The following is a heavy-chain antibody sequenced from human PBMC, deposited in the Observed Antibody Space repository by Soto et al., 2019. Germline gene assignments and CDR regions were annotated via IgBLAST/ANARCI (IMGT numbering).Heavy chain of an antibody. CDR2: ISYDGSNK. D-gene: IGHD3-22*01. Sequence: QVQLVESGGGVVQPGRSLRLSCGGSGFTFNSYSMHWVRQAPGKGLEWVAAISYDGSNKYSADSVKGRFTISRDNSMNTLYLEMNSLRTEDTAVYYCARGLVVTRSPSLIDYWGQGTLVTVSS. V-gene: IGHV3-30-3*01. J-gene: IGHJ4*02. CDR3: ARGLVVTRSPSLIDY. CDR1: GFTFNSYS.